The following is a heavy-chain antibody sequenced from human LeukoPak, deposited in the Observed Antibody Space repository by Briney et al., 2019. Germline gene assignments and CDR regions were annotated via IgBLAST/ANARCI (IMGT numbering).Heavy chain of an antibody. Sequence: GGSLRLSCAASGFTFSTYWMTWVRQAPGKGLEWVANINQDGGERHHVDSARGRFTISRDNAKNSLYLQINSLRVEDTAVYYCVRDMDVWGQGTTVTVSS. J-gene: IGHJ6*02. CDR1: GFTFSTYW. CDR3: VRDMDV. CDR2: INQDGGER. V-gene: IGHV3-7*04.